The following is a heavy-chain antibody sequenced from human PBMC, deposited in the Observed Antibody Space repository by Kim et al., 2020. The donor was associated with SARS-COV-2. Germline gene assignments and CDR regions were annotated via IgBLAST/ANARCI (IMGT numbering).Heavy chain of an antibody. CDR3: ARGRITQVAVRGVIAHDY. D-gene: IGHD3-10*01. Sequence: SETLSLTCAVYGGSFSGYYWSWIRQPPGKGLEWIGEINHSGSTNYNPSLKSRVTISVDTSKNQFSLKLSSVTAADTAVYYCARGRITQVAVRGVIAHDYWGQGTLVTVSS. CDR2: INHSGST. V-gene: IGHV4-34*01. J-gene: IGHJ4*02. CDR1: GGSFSGYY.